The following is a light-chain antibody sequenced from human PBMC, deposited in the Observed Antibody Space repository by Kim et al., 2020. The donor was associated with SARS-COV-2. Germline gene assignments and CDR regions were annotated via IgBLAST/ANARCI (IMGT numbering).Light chain of an antibody. CDR1: ESVRTY. CDR2: SAS. Sequence: IQMAQSPSSLSASVGDRVIITCRASESVRTYLNWYQQKPGRAPQLLIHSASALQGGVPSRFSASGSGTEFSLTITILQPEDFATYYCQQSYKFPRTFGQGTKVELK. CDR3: QQSYKFPRT. J-gene: IGKJ1*01. V-gene: IGKV1-39*01.